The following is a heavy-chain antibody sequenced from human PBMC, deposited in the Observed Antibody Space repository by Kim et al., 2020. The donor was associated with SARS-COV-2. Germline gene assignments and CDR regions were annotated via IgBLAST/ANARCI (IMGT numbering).Heavy chain of an antibody. Sequence: ASVKVSCKASGYPFTTYGISWVRRAPGQGLEWMGWINDYTRYAQKFQDRVTMTRDTLTTTAYMELTNLRSDDTAVYYCARDRGYYPDDFDIWGQGTMVIFSS. CDR1: GYPFTTYG. CDR2: INDYT. CDR3: ARDRGYYPDDFDI. D-gene: IGHD3-22*01. J-gene: IGHJ3*02. V-gene: IGHV1-18*04.